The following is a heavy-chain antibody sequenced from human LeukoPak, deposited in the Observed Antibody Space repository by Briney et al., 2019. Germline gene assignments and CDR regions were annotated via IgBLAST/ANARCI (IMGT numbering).Heavy chain of an antibody. J-gene: IGHJ4*02. V-gene: IGHV3-48*03. D-gene: IGHD3-16*01. CDR2: ISSSGSTI. CDR3: ASAYYHYYFDY. Sequence: GGSLRLSCAASGFTFSSYEMNWVRQAPGKGLEWVSYISSSGSTIYYADSVKGRFTISRDNAKNSLYLQMNSLRAEDSAVYYCASAYYHYYFDYWGQGALVTVSS. CDR1: GFTFSSYE.